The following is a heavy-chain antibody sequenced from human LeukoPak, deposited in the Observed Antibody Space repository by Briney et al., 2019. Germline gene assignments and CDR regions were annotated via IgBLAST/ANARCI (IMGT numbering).Heavy chain of an antibody. CDR1: GGSISSYY. V-gene: IGHV4-59*08. D-gene: IGHD6-13*01. CDR3: ARRARATAGGDYFDY. Sequence: SETLSLTCTVSGGSISSYYWTWIRQAPVKGLEWIGYIYYSGNTNYNPSLNSRVTISLDTSRSQFSLKLSPVTVADTAVYYCARRARATAGGDYFDYWGQGTLVTVSS. CDR2: IYYSGNT. J-gene: IGHJ4*02.